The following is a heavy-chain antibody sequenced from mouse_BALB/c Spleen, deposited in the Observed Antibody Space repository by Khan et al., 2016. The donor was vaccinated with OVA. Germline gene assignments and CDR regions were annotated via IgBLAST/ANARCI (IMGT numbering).Heavy chain of an antibody. Sequence: VQLEESGPGLVAPSQSLSITCTVSGFSLTNYGVHWVRQPPGKGLEWLGVIWTDGSTTYNSALKSRLTISKDNSKSQVFLKMNSLQTDDTAMYFCTCHPYSDYKIMHYWGQGTSVTVSA. CDR2: IWTDGST. V-gene: IGHV2-6*02. J-gene: IGHJ4*01. D-gene: IGHD2-4*01. CDR1: GFSLTNYG. CDR3: TCHPYSDYKIMHY.